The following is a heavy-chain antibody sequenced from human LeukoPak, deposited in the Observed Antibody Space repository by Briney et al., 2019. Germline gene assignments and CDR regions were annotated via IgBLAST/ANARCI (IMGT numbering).Heavy chain of an antibody. V-gene: IGHV4-39*07. Sequence: HSETLSLTCTVSGGSINTGDYYWTWIRQPPGKGLEWVGSLFYTGNTYYNPSLKTRVTTSIDTSKNQFSLKLSSVTAADTAVYYCARENIVSTRDFDYWGQGTLVTVSS. D-gene: IGHD5/OR15-5a*01. CDR2: LFYTGNT. CDR1: GGSINTGDYY. CDR3: ARENIVSTRDFDY. J-gene: IGHJ4*02.